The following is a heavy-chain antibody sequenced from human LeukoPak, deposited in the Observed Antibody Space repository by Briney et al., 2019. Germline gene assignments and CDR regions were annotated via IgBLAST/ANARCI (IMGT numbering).Heavy chain of an antibody. CDR3: ATSTGYDSSGYFQFDY. V-gene: IGHV4-4*07. Sequence: SETLSLTCTVSGGSISSYYWSWIRQPAGKGLEWIGRIYTSGSTNYNPSLKSRVTMSVDTSKNQFSLKLTSVTAADTAVYYCATSTGYDSSGYFQFDYWGQGTLVTVSS. J-gene: IGHJ4*02. D-gene: IGHD3-22*01. CDR1: GGSISSYY. CDR2: IYTSGST.